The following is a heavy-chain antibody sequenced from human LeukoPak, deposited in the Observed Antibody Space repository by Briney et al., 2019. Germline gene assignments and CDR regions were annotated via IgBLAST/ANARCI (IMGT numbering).Heavy chain of an antibody. J-gene: IGHJ6*03. CDR3: ARDRGRGYYYYYMDV. CDR2: IYHSGST. Sequence: SETLSLTCTVSGYSISSGYYWSWIRQPPGKGLEWIGSIYHSGSTYYNPSLKSRVTISVDTSKNQFSLKLSSVTAADTAVYYCARDRGRGYYYYYMDVWGKGTTVTVSS. CDR1: GYSISSGYY. V-gene: IGHV4-38-2*02. D-gene: IGHD3-10*01.